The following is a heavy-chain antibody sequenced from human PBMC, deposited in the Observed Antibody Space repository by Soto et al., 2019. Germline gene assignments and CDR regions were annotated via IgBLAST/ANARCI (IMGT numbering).Heavy chain of an antibody. CDR3: ATSRPTVTSKFDY. V-gene: IGHV1-69*13. J-gene: IGHJ4*02. Sequence: ASVKVSCKASGGTFSSYAISWVRQAPGQGLEWMGGIIPIFGTANYAQKFQGRVTITADESTSTAYMELSSLRSEDTAVYYCATSRPTVTSKFDYWGQGTLVTVSS. D-gene: IGHD4-17*01. CDR2: IIPIFGTA. CDR1: GGTFSSYA.